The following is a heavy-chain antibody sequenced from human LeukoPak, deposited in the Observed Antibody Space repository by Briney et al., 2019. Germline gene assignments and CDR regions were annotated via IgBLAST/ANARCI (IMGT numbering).Heavy chain of an antibody. CDR2: IIPIFGTA. CDR3: ARVTSSPPDIVVVPAATHYYYYMDV. CDR1: GGTFSSYA. J-gene: IGHJ6*03. Sequence: PGASVKVSCKASGGTFSSYAISWVRQAPGQGLEWMGGIIPIFGTANYAQKFQGRVTITADESTSTAYMELSSLRSEDTAVYYCARVTSSPPDIVVVPAATHYYYYMDVWGKGTTVTISS. D-gene: IGHD2-2*01. V-gene: IGHV1-69*13.